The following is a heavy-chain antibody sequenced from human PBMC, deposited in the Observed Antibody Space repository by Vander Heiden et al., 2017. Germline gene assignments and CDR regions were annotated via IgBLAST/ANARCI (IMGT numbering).Heavy chain of an antibody. CDR3: AREGVVVTPIPDPFDI. J-gene: IGHJ3*02. D-gene: IGHD2-21*02. CDR1: GYTFSSYD. V-gene: IGHV1-8*01. CDR2: MNPNSGNT. Sequence: QVQLVQSGAEVQKPGPSVKVSCKASGYTFSSYDINWVRRAAGQGLEWMGWMNPNSGNTGYAQKFQGRVTMTRSTSISTAYMELSSLTSEDTAVYYCAREGVVVTPIPDPFDIWGQGTMVTVSS.